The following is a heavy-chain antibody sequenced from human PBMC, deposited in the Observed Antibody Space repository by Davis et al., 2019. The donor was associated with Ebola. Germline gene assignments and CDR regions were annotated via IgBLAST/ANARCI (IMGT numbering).Heavy chain of an antibody. CDR2: ISAYNGNT. J-gene: IGHJ6*02. CDR1: GYTFTSYG. CDR3: TRDAIFSRPLWEYSSSSNYYYYGMDV. Sequence: ASVKVSCKASGYTFTSYGISWVRQAPGQGLEWMGWISAYNGNTNYAQKLQGRVTMTTDTSTSTAYMELRSLRSDDTAVYYCTRDAIFSRPLWEYSSSSNYYYYGMDVWGQGTTVTVSS. V-gene: IGHV1-18*01. D-gene: IGHD6-6*01.